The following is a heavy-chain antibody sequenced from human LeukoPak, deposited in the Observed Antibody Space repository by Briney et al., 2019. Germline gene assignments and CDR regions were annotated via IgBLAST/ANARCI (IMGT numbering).Heavy chain of an antibody. CDR3: ARDRGPSRY. V-gene: IGHV3-73*01. J-gene: IGHJ4*02. CDR2: IRSKTNSYAT. CDR1: GFTFSNAW. D-gene: IGHD1-14*01. Sequence: GGSLRLSCAASGFTFSNAWMSWVRQAPGKGLEWVGRIRSKTNSYATAYAGSVKGRFTISRDDSKNTAYLQMNSLKTEDTAVYYCARDRGPSRYWGQGTLVTVSS.